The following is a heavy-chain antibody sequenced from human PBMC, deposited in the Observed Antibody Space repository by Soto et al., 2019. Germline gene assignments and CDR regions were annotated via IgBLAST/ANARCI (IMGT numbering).Heavy chain of an antibody. CDR2: LYSGGTA. CDR3: ARARSSTMIVVTNHWYFDL. J-gene: IGHJ2*01. V-gene: IGHV3-53*01. Sequence: LRLSCAASGLTVSANYMNWVRQAPGKGLEWVSLLYSGGTAYYADSVRGRFTISRDNSKNTLYLQMNSLRVEDTAVYFCARARSSTMIVVTNHWYFDLWGRGTLVTVSS. CDR1: GLTVSANY. D-gene: IGHD3-22*01.